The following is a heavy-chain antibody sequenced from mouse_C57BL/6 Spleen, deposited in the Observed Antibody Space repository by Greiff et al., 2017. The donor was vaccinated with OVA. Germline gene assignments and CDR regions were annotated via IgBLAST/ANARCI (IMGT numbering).Heavy chain of an antibody. Sequence: QVQLQQPGAELVRPGTSVKLSCKASGYTFTSYWMHWVKQRPGQGLEWIGVIDPSDSYTNYNQKFKGKATLTVDTASSTAYMQLSSLTSEDSAVYYCALRLFDDWGQGTTLTVSS. V-gene: IGHV1-59*01. D-gene: IGHD2-12*01. CDR2: IDPSDSYT. J-gene: IGHJ2*01. CDR1: GYTFTSYW. CDR3: ALRLFDD.